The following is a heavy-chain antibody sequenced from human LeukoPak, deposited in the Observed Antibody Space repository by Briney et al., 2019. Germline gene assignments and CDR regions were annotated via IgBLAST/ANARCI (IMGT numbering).Heavy chain of an antibody. CDR3: ARDHNLPNKYYYDSSGHRGPGWFDP. CDR2: INSDGSST. V-gene: IGHV3-74*01. J-gene: IGHJ5*02. Sequence: GGSLRLSCAASGFTFSSYWMHWVRQAPGKGLVWVSRINSDGSSTSYADSVKGRFAISRDNAKNTLYLQMNSLRAEDTAVYYCARDHNLPNKYYYDSSGHRGPGWFDPWGQGTLVTVSS. CDR1: GFTFSSYW. D-gene: IGHD3-22*01.